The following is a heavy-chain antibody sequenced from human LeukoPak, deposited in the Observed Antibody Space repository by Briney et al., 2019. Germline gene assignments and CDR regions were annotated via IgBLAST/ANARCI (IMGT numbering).Heavy chain of an antibody. CDR2: IYYTGST. J-gene: IGHJ4*02. Sequence: PSETLSLTCTVSGGSISSGNYYWSWIRQPPGKGLEWIGYIYYTGSTYYNPSLKSRVTISVDTSKNQFSLKLSSVTAADTAVYYCARGAYDFWSGYYTRAFDCWGQGTLVTVSS. CDR3: ARGAYDFWSGYYTRAFDC. CDR1: GGSISSGNYY. V-gene: IGHV4-30-4*08. D-gene: IGHD3-3*01.